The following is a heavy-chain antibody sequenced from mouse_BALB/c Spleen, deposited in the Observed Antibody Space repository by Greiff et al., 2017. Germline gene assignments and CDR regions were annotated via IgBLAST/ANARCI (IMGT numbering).Heavy chain of an antibody. CDR1: GYTFTSYW. J-gene: IGHJ2*01. Sequence: QVQLQHPGAELVTPGASVKLSCKASGYTFTSYWMHWVKLRPGQGFEWIGEINPSNGGTNYNEKFKRKATLTVDKSSSTAYMQLSSLTSEDSAVFYGKTPYDDDEGGRFDYWGEGTTLTVSS. D-gene: IGHD2-4*01. V-gene: IGHV1S16*01. CDR2: INPSNGGT. CDR3: KTPYDDDEGGRFDY.